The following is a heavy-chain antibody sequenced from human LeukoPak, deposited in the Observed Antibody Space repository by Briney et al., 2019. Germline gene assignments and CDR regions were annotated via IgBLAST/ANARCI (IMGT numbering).Heavy chain of an antibody. D-gene: IGHD1-26*01. V-gene: IGHV4-34*01. CDR2: INHSGST. J-gene: IGHJ4*02. CDR3: ARKRELDY. CDR1: GGSFSRYY. Sequence: KPSETLSLTCAVYGGSFSRYYWSWIRQPPGKGLEWIGEINHSGSTNYNPSLKSRVTISVDTSKNQFSLKLSSVTAADTAVYYCARKRELDYWGQGTLVTVSS.